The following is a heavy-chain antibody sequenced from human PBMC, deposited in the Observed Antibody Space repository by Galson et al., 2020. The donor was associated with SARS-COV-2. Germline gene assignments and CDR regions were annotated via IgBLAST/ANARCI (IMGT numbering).Heavy chain of an antibody. CDR3: AAELLSTLDY. CDR1: GFTFSSYA. J-gene: IGHJ4*02. V-gene: IGHV3-30*04. Sequence: GESLKISCAASGFTFSSYAMHWVRQAPGKGLEWVAVISYDGSNKYYADSVKGRFTISRDNSKNTLYLQMNSLRAEDTAVYYGAAELLSTLDYWGQGTLVTVSS. D-gene: IGHD1-26*01. CDR2: ISYDGSNK.